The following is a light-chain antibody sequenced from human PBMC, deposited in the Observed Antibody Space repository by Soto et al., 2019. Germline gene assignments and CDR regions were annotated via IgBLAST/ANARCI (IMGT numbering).Light chain of an antibody. Sequence: DIQMTQSPSSLSASVGDRVTITCRASQDIGNYLAWYQQKPGKVPKVLIYAASTLLSGVPSRLSGSGSGTDFTHTISSLQPEDVATYYCQKYNSAPFTFGPANKVHIQ. V-gene: IGKV1-27*01. CDR3: QKYNSAPFT. J-gene: IGKJ3*01. CDR1: QDIGNY. CDR2: AAS.